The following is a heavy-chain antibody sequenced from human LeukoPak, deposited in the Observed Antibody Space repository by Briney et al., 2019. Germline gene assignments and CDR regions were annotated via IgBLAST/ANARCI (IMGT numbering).Heavy chain of an antibody. J-gene: IGHJ4*02. CDR3: ARVLYRIAVAGTEFDY. D-gene: IGHD6-19*01. V-gene: IGHV4-38-2*01. Sequence: SETLSLTCAVSGYSISSGYYWGRIRQPPGKGLEWIGSIYHSGSTYYNSSLKSRVTISVDTSKNQFSLKLSSVTAADTAVYYCARVLYRIAVAGTEFDYWGQGTLVTVSS. CDR2: IYHSGST. CDR1: GYSISSGYY.